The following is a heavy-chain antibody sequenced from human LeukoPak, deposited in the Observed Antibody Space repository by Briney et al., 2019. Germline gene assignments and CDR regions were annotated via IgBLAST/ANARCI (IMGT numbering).Heavy chain of an antibody. CDR2: IYSSGST. J-gene: IGHJ4*02. CDR1: GGSISSHY. V-gene: IGHV4-4*07. CDR3: AKARGIGATNTFDN. Sequence: SETLSLTCTVSGGSISSHYRIWVRQPAGKGLEWIGRIYSSGSTTYNPSLTRPVTMSVHTSKNQFSLKLSSVTAADTAVYYCAKARGIGATNTFDNWGQGTLVTVSS. D-gene: IGHD1-1*01.